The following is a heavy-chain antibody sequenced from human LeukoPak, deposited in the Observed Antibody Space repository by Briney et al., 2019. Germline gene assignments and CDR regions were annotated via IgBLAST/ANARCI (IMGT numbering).Heavy chain of an antibody. CDR2: IYYSGST. J-gene: IGHJ4*02. V-gene: IGHV4-59*01. Sequence: SETLSLTCTVSGDSISSYYWSWIRQPPGKGLEWIGYIYYSGSTNYNPSLKSRVTISVDTSKNQFSLKLSSVTAADTAVYYCAREGRLGYCSGGSCYSSGSGLDYWGQGTLVTVSS. CDR3: AREGRLGYCSGGSCYSSGSGLDY. CDR1: GDSISSYY. D-gene: IGHD2-15*01.